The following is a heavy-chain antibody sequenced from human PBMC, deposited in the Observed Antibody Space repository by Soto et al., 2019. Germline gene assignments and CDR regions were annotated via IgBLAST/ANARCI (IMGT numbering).Heavy chain of an antibody. CDR2: IIPIFGTA. CDR3: ASTDLAYCGGDCYSSIDY. D-gene: IGHD2-21*02. V-gene: IGHV1-69*06. CDR1: GGTFSSYA. Sequence: QVQLVQSGAEVKKPGSSVKVSCKAPGGTFSSYAISWVRQAPGQGLEWMGGIIPIFGTANYAQKFQGRVTITADKSTSTAYMELSSLRSEDTAVYYCASTDLAYCGGDCYSSIDYWGQGTLVTVSS. J-gene: IGHJ4*02.